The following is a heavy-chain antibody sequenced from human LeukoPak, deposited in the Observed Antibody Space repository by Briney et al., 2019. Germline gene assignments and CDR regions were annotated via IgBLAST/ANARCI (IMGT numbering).Heavy chain of an antibody. CDR2: INPNSGGT. Sequence: ASVKVSCKASGYTFTGYYMHWVRQAPGQGLEWMGWINPNSGGTNYAQKFQGRVTMTRDTSISTAYMELSRLRSDDTAVYYCARLNSGYDSQSFDYWGQGTLVTVSS. J-gene: IGHJ4*02. V-gene: IGHV1-2*02. D-gene: IGHD5-12*01. CDR3: ARLNSGYDSQSFDY. CDR1: GYTFTGYY.